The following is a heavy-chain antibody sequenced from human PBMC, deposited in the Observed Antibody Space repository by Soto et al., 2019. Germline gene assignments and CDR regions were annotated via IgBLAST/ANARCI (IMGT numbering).Heavy chain of an antibody. CDR1: GFTFSSYA. CDR2: ISYDGSNK. Sequence: VGSLRLSCAASGFTFSSYAMHWVRQAPGKGLEWVAVISYDGSNKYYADSVKGRFAISRDNSKNTLYLQMNSLRAEDTAVYYCARQRWLQLYDYWGQGTLVTVSS. CDR3: ARQRWLQLYDY. V-gene: IGHV3-30*09. D-gene: IGHD1-1*01. J-gene: IGHJ4*02.